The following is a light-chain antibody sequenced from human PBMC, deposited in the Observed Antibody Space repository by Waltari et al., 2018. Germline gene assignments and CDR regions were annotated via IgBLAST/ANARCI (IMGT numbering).Light chain of an antibody. J-gene: IGKJ4*01. V-gene: IGKV3-11*01. CDR2: DTS. CDR3: QHRSSWPLT. Sequence: EIVLTQSPATLSLSPGDRATLSCRASQSVNNKLAWYQQKPGQAPRLLIYDTSTRATGVPARFSGSGSWTDLTLSISSLEPEDFAVYYCQHRSSWPLTFGGGTKLEIK. CDR1: QSVNNK.